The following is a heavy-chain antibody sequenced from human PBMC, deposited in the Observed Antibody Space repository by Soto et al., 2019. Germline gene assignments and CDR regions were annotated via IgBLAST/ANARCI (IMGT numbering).Heavy chain of an antibody. Sequence: EVQRLESGGGVVQPGGSLRLSCAASGFTFSSYAMSWVRQAPGKGLEGVAAISGSGGSTYYADSVKGRFTISRDNSKNTLYLQLNSLRAEDTAVYYCGKDLPVVVVAATIDYWGQGTLVTVSS. CDR2: ISGSGGST. V-gene: IGHV3-23*01. J-gene: IGHJ4*02. CDR1: GFTFSSYA. D-gene: IGHD2-15*01. CDR3: GKDLPVVVVAATIDY.